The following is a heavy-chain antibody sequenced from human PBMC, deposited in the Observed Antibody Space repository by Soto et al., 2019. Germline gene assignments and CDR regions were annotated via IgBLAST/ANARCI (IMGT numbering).Heavy chain of an antibody. V-gene: IGHV3-21*01. J-gene: IGHJ4*02. D-gene: IGHD5-18*01. CDR2: ISSSSSYI. CDR1: GFTFSSYS. Sequence: GESLKISCAASGFTFSSYSMNWVRQAPGKGLEWVSSISSSSSYIYYADSVKGRFTISRDNAKNSLYLQMNSLRAEDTAVYYCARGTGYSYFVYWGQGTLVTVSS. CDR3: ARGTGYSYFVY.